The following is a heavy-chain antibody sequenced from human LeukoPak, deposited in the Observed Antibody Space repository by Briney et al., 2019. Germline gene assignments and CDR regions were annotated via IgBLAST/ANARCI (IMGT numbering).Heavy chain of an antibody. D-gene: IGHD5-24*01. J-gene: IGHJ4*02. Sequence: GGSLRLSCAASGFTFSDYYMSWIRQAPGKGLEWVSIINDGGTKTYYADAVKGRFTISRDNSKNTLYLQMNSLRAEDTALYYCAKRDGYNGVVDYRGQGTLVTVSS. CDR2: INDGGTKT. CDR3: AKRDGYNGVVDY. V-gene: IGHV3-23*01. CDR1: GFTFSDYY.